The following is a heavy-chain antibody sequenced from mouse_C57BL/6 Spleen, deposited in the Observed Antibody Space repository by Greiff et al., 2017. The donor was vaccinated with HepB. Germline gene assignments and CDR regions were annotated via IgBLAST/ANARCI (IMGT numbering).Heavy chain of an antibody. CDR3: ASSGGYAMDY. D-gene: IGHD4-1*01. Sequence: VQLQQPGAELVKPGASVKLSCKASGYTFTSYWMQWVKQRPGQGLEWIGEIDPSDSYTNYNQKFKGKATLTVDTSSSTAYMQLSSLTSEDSAVYYCASSGGYAMDYWGQGTSVTVSS. J-gene: IGHJ4*01. CDR2: IDPSDSYT. CDR1: GYTFTSYW. V-gene: IGHV1-50*01.